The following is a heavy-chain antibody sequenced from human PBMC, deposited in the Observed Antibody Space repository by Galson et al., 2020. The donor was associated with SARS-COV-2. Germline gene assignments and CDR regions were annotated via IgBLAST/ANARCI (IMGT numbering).Heavy chain of an antibody. Sequence: ASVKVSCKASGYTFTSYYMHWVRQAPGQGLEWMGIINPSGGSTSYAQKFQGRVTMTRDTSTSTVYMELSSLRSEDTAVYYCAGMRYYAFLSCYSHAFDIWGQGTMVTVSS. CDR1: GYTFTSYY. V-gene: IGHV1-46*01. D-gene: IGHD3-3*01. CDR2: INPSGGST. CDR3: AGMRYYAFLSCYSHAFDI. J-gene: IGHJ3*02.